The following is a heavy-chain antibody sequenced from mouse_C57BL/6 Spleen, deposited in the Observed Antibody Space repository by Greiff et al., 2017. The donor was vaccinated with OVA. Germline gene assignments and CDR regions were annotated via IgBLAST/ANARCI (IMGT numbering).Heavy chain of an antibody. CDR3: ARKGYSNYYFDY. CDR2: IDPSDSYT. Sequence: QVQLQQPGAELVMPGASVKLSCKASGYTFTSYWMHWVKQRPGQGLEWIGEIDPSDSYTNYNQKFKGKATLTVDKSSSTAYMQLSSLTSEDSAVYYCARKGYSNYYFDYWGQGTTLTVSS. J-gene: IGHJ2*01. CDR1: GYTFTSYW. V-gene: IGHV1-69*01. D-gene: IGHD2-5*01.